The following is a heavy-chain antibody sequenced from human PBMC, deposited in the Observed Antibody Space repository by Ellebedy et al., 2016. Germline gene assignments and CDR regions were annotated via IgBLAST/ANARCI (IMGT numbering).Heavy chain of an antibody. V-gene: IGHV3-23*01. CDR1: GFTFSSYA. CDR3: AKGRGSGWGYYFDY. J-gene: IGHJ4*02. Sequence: GESLKISCAAPGFTFSSYAMSWVRQAPGKGLEWVSAISGSGGSTYYADSVKGRFTISRDNSKNTLYLQMNSLRAEDTAVYYCAKGRGSGWGYYFDYWGQGTLVTVSS. D-gene: IGHD6-19*01. CDR2: ISGSGGST.